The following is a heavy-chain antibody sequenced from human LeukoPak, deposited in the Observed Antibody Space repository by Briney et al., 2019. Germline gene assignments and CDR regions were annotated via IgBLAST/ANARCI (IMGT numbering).Heavy chain of an antibody. J-gene: IGHJ6*02. Sequence: SVNVSCTASGGTFSSYAISWVRQAPGQGLEWMGGIIPIFGTANYAQKLQGRVTMTTDTSTSTAYMELRSLRSDDTAVYYCAILRAFYYYYGMDVWGQGTTVTVSS. CDR1: GGTFSSYA. V-gene: IGHV1-69*05. CDR2: IIPIFGTA. CDR3: AILRAFYYYYGMDV.